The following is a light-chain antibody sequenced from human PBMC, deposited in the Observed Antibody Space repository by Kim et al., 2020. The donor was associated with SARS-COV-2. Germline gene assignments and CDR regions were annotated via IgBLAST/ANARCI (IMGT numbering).Light chain of an antibody. CDR1: NIGSKN. J-gene: IGLJ3*02. Sequence: APGKTASITCGGKNIGSKNVHWYQQKPGQAPVMVIYNDSDRPSGIPERFSGSNSGNTATLTINRGEAGDEADYYCQVWDSSSDHWVFGVGTKLTVL. CDR2: NDS. V-gene: IGLV3-21*04. CDR3: QVWDSSSDHWV.